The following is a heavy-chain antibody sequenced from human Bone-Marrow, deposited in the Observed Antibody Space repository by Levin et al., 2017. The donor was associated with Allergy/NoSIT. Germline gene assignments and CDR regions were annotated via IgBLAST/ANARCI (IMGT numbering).Heavy chain of an antibody. V-gene: IGHV3-30*04. CDR2: ISYDGGSE. Sequence: GGSLRLSCASSAFTFSTYVMHWVRQAPGKGLEWVAVISYDGGSEDYVESVKGRFRVSRDNSNYMLYLQMNNLRPEDTAVYYCARAPRGELRYFDYWGQGTLVTVSS. CDR3: ARAPRGELRYFDY. CDR1: AFTFSTYV. J-gene: IGHJ4*02. D-gene: IGHD1-26*01.